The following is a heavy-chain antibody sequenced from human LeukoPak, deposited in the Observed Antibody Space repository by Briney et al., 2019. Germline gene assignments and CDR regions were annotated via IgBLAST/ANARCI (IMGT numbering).Heavy chain of an antibody. D-gene: IGHD6-13*01. CDR3: ATDSPGIAAAGTEDY. V-gene: IGHV3-30*04. CDR2: ISYDGSKK. J-gene: IGHJ4*02. Sequence: GGSLRLSCAASGFTFSSYAMHWVRQAPGKGLEWVAVISYDGSKKYYADSVKGRFTISRDNSKNTLYLQMNSLRAEDTAVYYCATDSPGIAAAGTEDYWGQGTLVTVSS. CDR1: GFTFSSYA.